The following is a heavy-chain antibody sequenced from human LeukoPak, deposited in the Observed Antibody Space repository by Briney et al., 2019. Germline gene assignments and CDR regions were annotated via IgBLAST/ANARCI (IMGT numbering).Heavy chain of an antibody. D-gene: IGHD5-12*01. V-gene: IGHV4-30-2*01. CDR1: GGSISSGGYS. CDR2: IYHSGST. J-gene: IGHJ2*01. CDR3: ARVPHGSGYDSDWYFDL. Sequence: SQTLSLTCAVSGGSISSGGYSWRWIRQPPGKGLEWIVYIYHSGSTYYNPSLKSRVTISVDRSKNQFSLKLSSVTAADTAVYYCARVPHGSGYDSDWYFDLWGRGTLVTVSS.